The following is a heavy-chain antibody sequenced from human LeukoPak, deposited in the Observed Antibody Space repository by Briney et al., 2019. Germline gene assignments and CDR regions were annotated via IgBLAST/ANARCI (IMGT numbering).Heavy chain of an antibody. CDR2: ISSSGSTI. CDR3: ASSRPGIAVAGPPTGAFDI. D-gene: IGHD6-19*01. Sequence: PGGSLRLSCAASGFTFSDYYMSWIRQAPGKGLEGVSYISSSGSTIYYADSVKGRFTISRDNAKNSLYLQMNSLRAEDTAVYYCASSRPGIAVAGPPTGAFDIWGQGTMVTVSS. J-gene: IGHJ3*02. CDR1: GFTFSDYY. V-gene: IGHV3-11*01.